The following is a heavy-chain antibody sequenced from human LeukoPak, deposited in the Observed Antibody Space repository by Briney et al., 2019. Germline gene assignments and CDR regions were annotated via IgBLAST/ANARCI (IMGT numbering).Heavy chain of an antibody. D-gene: IGHD3-22*01. CDR2: IYSGGST. V-gene: IGHV3-53*01. CDR3: ARVFMPKYYYDSSGAFDI. J-gene: IGHJ3*02. CDR1: GFTFSNTW. Sequence: GGSLRLSCAASGFTFSNTWMTWVRQTPGRGLEWVSVIYSGGSTYYADSVKGRFTISRDNSKNTLYLQMNSLRAEDTAVYYCARVFMPKYYYDSSGAFDIWGQGTMVTVSS.